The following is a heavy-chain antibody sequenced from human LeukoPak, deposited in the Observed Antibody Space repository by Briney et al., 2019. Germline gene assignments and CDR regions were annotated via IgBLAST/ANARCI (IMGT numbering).Heavy chain of an antibody. V-gene: IGHV1-46*01. CDR2: INPSGGGT. CDR1: GYTFTSYY. D-gene: IGHD6-13*01. CDR3: ARTRSEAGTVAFDY. J-gene: IGHJ4*02. Sequence: VASVKVSCKASGYTFTSYYIHWVRQAPGQGLEWMGIINPSGGGTSYAQKFQGRVTMTRDMSTSTVYMELSSLRSEDTAVHFCARTRSEAGTVAFDYWGQGTLVTVSS.